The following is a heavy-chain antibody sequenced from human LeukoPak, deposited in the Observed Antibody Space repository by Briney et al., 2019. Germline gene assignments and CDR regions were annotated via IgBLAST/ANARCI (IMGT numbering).Heavy chain of an antibody. CDR3: ARRLTQYDCFDP. J-gene: IGHJ5*02. D-gene: IGHD2-2*01. CDR1: GDSVSGNSVT. CDR2: TYYRSTWYN. Sequence: SQTLSLTCAISGDSVSGNSVTWNWIRQSPSRGLEWLGRTYYRSTWYNDYAVSVRGRITVNPDTSKNQFSLHLNSVTPEDTAVYYCARRLTQYDCFDPWGQGILVTVSS. V-gene: IGHV6-1*01.